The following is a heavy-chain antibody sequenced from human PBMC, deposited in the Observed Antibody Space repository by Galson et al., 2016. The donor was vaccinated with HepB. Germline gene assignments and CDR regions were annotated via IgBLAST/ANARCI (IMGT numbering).Heavy chain of an antibody. Sequence: QSGAEVKKPGESLKISCKSSGYSFTTSSIGWVRQMPGEGLEWMGRIDPSDSYTNYGPSFQGHVTISVDKSINTAYLQWSSLKASDTAIYYCAIARGSSDRYDPWGQGTLVTVSS. V-gene: IGHV5-10-1*01. CDR1: GYSFTTSS. CDR3: AIARGSSDRYDP. D-gene: IGHD6-6*01. J-gene: IGHJ5*02. CDR2: IDPSDSYT.